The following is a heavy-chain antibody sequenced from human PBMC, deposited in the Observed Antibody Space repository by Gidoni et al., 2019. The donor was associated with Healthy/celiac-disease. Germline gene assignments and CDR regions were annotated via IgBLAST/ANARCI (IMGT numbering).Heavy chain of an antibody. CDR1: GFTFSSYW. CDR2: INSDGSST. J-gene: IGHJ4*02. D-gene: IGHD3-10*01. CDR3: ANYYGSGSHVNQFDY. V-gene: IGHV3-74*01. Sequence: EVQLVESGGGLVQPGGSLRLSCAASGFTFSSYWMHWVRQAPGKGLVWVSRINSDGSSTSYADSVKGRFTISRDNAKNTLYLQMNSLRAEDTAVYYCANYYGSGSHVNQFDYWGQGTLVTVSS.